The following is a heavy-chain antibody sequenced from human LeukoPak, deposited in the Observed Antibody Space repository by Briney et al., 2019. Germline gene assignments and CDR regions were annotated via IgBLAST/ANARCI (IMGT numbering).Heavy chain of an antibody. Sequence: AGGSLRLSCTASRLTFGDYAMSWVRQAPGKGLEWVAFIRSKAYGGTTEYAASVKGRFTISRDDSKSIAYLQMNSLKTEDTAVYYCTRGVSVTTILIDYWGQGTLVTVSS. CDR1: RLTFGDYA. D-gene: IGHD5-12*01. J-gene: IGHJ4*02. CDR3: TRGVSVTTILIDY. CDR2: IRSKAYGGTT. V-gene: IGHV3-49*04.